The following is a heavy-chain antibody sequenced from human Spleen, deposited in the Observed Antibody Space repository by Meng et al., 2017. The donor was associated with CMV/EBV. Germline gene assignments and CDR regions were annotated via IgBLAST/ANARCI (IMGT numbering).Heavy chain of an antibody. J-gene: IGHJ4*02. CDR1: RFTFNSYA. V-gene: IGHV3-30*03. D-gene: IGHD6-6*01. Sequence: CAASRFTFNSYAMHWVRQAPDKGLEWLAVISYDGSDKYYADSVKGRFTISRDDSKNTLYLHMNSLRLEDTAVYYCARFAQLGMIDDYWGQGTLVTVS. CDR2: ISYDGSDK. CDR3: ARFAQLGMIDDY.